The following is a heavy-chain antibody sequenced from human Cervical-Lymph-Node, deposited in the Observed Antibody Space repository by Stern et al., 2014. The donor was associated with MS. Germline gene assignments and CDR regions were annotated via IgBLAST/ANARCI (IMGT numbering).Heavy chain of an antibody. CDR3: ARDVFSYLDL. J-gene: IGHJ2*01. Sequence: QMQLVQSGAEVKKPGASVKISCKASGYSFPFYGMHWVRQAPGQGLEWLGWIAAGSDNTRYTENFQGRVAITRDTSANTVYMQLSSLRSEDTAMYFCARDVFSYLDLWGRGTLVTVSS. CDR1: GYSFPFYG. V-gene: IGHV1-3*01. D-gene: IGHD5/OR15-5a*01. CDR2: IAAGSDNT.